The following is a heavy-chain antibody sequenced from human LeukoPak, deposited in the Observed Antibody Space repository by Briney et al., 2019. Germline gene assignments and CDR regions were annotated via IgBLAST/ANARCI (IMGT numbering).Heavy chain of an antibody. V-gene: IGHV4-38-2*02. Sequence: SETLSLTCTVSGYSISSGYYWGWIRQPPGKGLEWIGSIYHSGSTYYNPSLKSRVTISVDTSKNQFSLKLSSVTAADTAVYYCARDLYYYGSGSSPRYFGLWGRGTLVTVSS. J-gene: IGHJ2*01. CDR2: IYHSGST. D-gene: IGHD3-10*01. CDR3: ARDLYYYGSGSSPRYFGL. CDR1: GYSISSGYY.